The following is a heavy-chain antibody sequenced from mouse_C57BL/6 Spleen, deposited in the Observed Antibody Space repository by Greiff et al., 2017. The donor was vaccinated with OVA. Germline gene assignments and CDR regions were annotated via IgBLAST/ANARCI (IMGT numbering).Heavy chain of an antibody. J-gene: IGHJ2*01. CDR1: GFTFSSYG. CDR3: ARQGIYYYVSSYLDY. Sequence: EVQRVESGGDLVKPGGSLKLSCAASGFTFSSYGMSWVRQTPDKRLEWVATISRGGSYTYYPDSVKGRFTISRDNAKNTLYLQMSSLNTDDTAMYYCARQGIYYYVSSYLDYWGQGTTLTVSS. CDR2: ISRGGSYT. V-gene: IGHV5-6*01. D-gene: IGHD1-1*01.